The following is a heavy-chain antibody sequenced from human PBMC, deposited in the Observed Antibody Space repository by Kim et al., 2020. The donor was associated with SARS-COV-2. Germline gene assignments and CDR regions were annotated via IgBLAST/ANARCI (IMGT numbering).Heavy chain of an antibody. D-gene: IGHD6-19*01. CDR1: GFTFSSYA. Sequence: GGSLRLSCSASGFTFSSYAMHWVRQAPGKGLEYVSAISSNGGSTYYADSVKGRFTISRDNSKNTLYLQMSSLRAEDTAVYYCVRGKQWLGVRYFDYWGQGTLVTVSS. CDR3: VRGKQWLGVRYFDY. CDR2: ISSNGGST. V-gene: IGHV3-64D*09. J-gene: IGHJ4*02.